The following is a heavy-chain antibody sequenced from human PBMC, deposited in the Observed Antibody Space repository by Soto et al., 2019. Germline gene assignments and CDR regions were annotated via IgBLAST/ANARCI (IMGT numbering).Heavy chain of an antibody. J-gene: IGHJ6*02. CDR3: ARESLRGMDV. V-gene: IGHV1-8*02. CDR2: MNPNSGNT. Sequence: GASMKVSCEASGYTFTSYGISWVRQAPGQGLEWKGWMNPNSGNTGYAHKFQGRVTMTRNTSISTAYMELSSLRSEDTAVYYCARESLRGMDVWGQGTTVTVSS. CDR1: GYTFTSYG.